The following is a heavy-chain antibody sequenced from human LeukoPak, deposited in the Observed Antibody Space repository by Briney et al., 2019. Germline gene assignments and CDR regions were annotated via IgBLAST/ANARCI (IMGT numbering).Heavy chain of an antibody. CDR2: IYYSGST. CDR1: GGSISSYY. CDR3: ARPQEGAFDI. V-gene: IGHV4-59*01. J-gene: IGHJ3*02. Sequence: PSETLSLTCTVSGGSISSYYWSWIRQPPGKGLEWIGYIYYSGSTNYNPSLKSRVTISVDTSKNQFSLKLSSVTAADTAVYYCARPQEGAFDIWGQGTMVTVSS.